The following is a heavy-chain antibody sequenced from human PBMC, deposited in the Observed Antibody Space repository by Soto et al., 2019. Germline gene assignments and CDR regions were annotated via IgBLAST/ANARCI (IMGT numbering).Heavy chain of an antibody. Sequence: GGSLRLSCAASGSTFSNAWMNWVRQAPGKGLEWIGRIKSKTDGGTTDYAAPVKGRFTISRDDSKNTLYLQMNSLKTEDTAVYYCTTSSITVGFYYYGMDVWGQGTTVTVSS. J-gene: IGHJ6*02. D-gene: IGHD1-20*01. CDR1: GSTFSNAW. CDR3: TTSSITVGFYYYGMDV. CDR2: IKSKTDGGTT. V-gene: IGHV3-15*07.